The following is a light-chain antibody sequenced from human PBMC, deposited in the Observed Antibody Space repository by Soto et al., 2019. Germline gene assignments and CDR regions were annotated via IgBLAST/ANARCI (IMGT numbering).Light chain of an antibody. CDR1: QSLVYSDGNTY. Sequence: DVALTQSPLSVPVTLGQPASISCRSSQSLVYSDGNTYLSWIQQRPGQSPRRLIYKVSNRDSGVPDRFSGSGSGTDFTLTLSRVEAEDVGVYYCMQGMHWPHTFGQGTKLEIK. CDR2: KVS. J-gene: IGKJ2*01. V-gene: IGKV2-30*01. CDR3: MQGMHWPHT.